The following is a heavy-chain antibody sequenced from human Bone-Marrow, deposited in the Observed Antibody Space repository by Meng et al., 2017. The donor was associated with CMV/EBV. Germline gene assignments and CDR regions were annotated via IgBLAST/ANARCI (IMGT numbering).Heavy chain of an antibody. D-gene: IGHD2-2*02. Sequence: SETLSLTCAVYGGSFSGYYWSWIRQPPGKGLEWIGEINHSGSTNYNPSLKSRVTISVDTSKNQFSLKLSSVTAADTAVYYCARGRCSSTSCYKGVIRAFAIWGQGPMVPVSS. CDR3: ARGRCSSTSCYKGVIRAFAI. V-gene: IGHV4-34*01. CDR1: GGSFSGYY. CDR2: INHSGST. J-gene: IGHJ3*02.